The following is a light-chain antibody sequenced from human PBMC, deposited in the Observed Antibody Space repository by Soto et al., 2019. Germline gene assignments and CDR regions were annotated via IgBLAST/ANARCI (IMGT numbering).Light chain of an antibody. CDR3: QQSYNTPRT. V-gene: IGKV1-39*01. J-gene: IGKJ1*01. CDR2: EAS. CDR1: QTSGTY. Sequence: DIQMSQSAASLSASVGDRVTITCRASQTSGTYVNGYRQKSGAAPELRSYEASTLQRGGPSRFRGGAAGTDVTLTISSRQIADFATYYCQQSYNTPRTFGQGTKVDI.